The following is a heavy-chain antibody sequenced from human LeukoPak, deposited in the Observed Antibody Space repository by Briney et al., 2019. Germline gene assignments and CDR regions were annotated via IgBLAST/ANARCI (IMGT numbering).Heavy chain of an antibody. D-gene: IGHD3-22*01. J-gene: IGHJ6*02. CDR1: GFTFSDHY. CDR2: TRNKANSYTT. V-gene: IGHV3-72*01. CDR3: AREGYYYDSSGYRSLYYYYGMDV. Sequence: PGGSLRLSCAASGFTFSDHYMNWVRQAPGKGLEWVGRTRNKANSYTTEYAASVKGRFTISGDDSKNSLYLQMNSLKTEDTAVYYCAREGYYYDSSGYRSLYYYYGMDVWGQGTTVTVSS.